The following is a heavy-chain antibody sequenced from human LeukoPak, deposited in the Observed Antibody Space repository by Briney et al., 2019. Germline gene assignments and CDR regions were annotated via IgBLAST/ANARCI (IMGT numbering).Heavy chain of an antibody. CDR2: MFYSGTT. CDR1: GGSISSGGYY. CDR3: ARSLGSGSYSYSFDY. Sequence: PSETLSLTCTVSGGSISSGGYYWSWIRQHPGKGLEWIGYMFYSGTTYYDPSLKSRVTMSIDMSESQFSLKLTSVTAADTGVYHCARSLGSGSYSYSFDYWGQGTLVTVSS. J-gene: IGHJ4*02. V-gene: IGHV4-31*03. D-gene: IGHD1-26*01.